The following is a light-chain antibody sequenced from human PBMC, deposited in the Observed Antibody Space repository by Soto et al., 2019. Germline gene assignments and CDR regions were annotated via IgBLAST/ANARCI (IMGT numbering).Light chain of an antibody. Sequence: QSALTQPASVSGSPGQSITISCTGTSSDVGGYNYVSWYQQYPGKAPKLMIYEVSNRPSGFSSRFSGSKSGNTASLTISGLQAEDEADYYCSSYTSSSTYVFGTGTKVTVL. CDR3: SSYTSSSTYV. J-gene: IGLJ1*01. CDR1: SSDVGGYNY. V-gene: IGLV2-14*01. CDR2: EVS.